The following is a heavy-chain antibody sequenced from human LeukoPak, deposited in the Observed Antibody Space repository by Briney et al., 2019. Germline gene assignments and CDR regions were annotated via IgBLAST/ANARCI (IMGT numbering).Heavy chain of an antibody. CDR2: IYSGGST. CDR1: GFTFRNYV. CDR3: ARERVENQQLVGGNY. J-gene: IGHJ4*02. V-gene: IGHV3-66*01. Sequence: GGSLRLSCEVSGFTFRNYVMSWVRQAPGKGLEWVSVIYSGGSTYYADSVKGRFTISRDNSKNTLYLQMNSLRAEDTAVYYCARERVENQQLVGGNYWGQGTLVTVSS. D-gene: IGHD6-6*01.